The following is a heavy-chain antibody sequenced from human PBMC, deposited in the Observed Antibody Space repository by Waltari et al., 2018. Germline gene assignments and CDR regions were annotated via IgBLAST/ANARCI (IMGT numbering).Heavy chain of an antibody. CDR2: INPTGST. V-gene: IGHV4-34*01. J-gene: IGHJ4*02. Sequence: QEQSHPWGAGLLKPSETLSLNCGVFEGSLSGHYWSWIRKTPGKGLEWIGEINPTGSTNSNPSLKSRLTISFDTSETQISLKLTSVTTADTAVYYCTRGSELLWLGLWGQGTRVTVSS. D-gene: IGHD3-10*01. CDR1: EGSLSGHY. CDR3: TRGSELLWLGL.